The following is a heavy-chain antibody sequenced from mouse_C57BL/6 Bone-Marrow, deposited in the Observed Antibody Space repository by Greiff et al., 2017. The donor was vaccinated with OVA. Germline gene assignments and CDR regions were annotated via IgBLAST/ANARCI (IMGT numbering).Heavy chain of an antibody. CDR3: TRDRTGGFAY. V-gene: IGHV5-9-1*02. D-gene: IGHD4-1*01. CDR2: ISSGGDYI. J-gene: IGHJ3*01. Sequence: EVKLVESGEGLVKPGGSLKLSCAVSGFTFSSYAMSWVRQTPEKRLEWVAYISSGGDYIYYADTVKGRFTISRDNARNTLYLQMSSLKSEDTAMYYCTRDRTGGFAYWGQGTLVTVSA. CDR1: GFTFSSYA.